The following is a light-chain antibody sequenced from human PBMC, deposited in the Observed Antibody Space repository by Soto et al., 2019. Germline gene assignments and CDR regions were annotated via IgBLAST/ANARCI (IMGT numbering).Light chain of an antibody. V-gene: IGKV1-27*01. J-gene: IGKJ2*01. CDR2: AAS. Sequence: DIQMTQSPSSLSASVGDRVTITCRASQGISNYLAWYQQKPGKVPKLLIYAASTLQLGVPSRFSGSGSGTAFTLTISSLQPEDVATYYCQRYNSAPRTFGQGNKLEIK. CDR1: QGISNY. CDR3: QRYNSAPRT.